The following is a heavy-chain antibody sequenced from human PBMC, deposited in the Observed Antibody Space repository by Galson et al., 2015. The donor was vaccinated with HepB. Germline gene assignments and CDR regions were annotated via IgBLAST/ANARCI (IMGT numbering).Heavy chain of an antibody. V-gene: IGHV3-7*05. J-gene: IGHJ6*02. CDR2: IKEDGSEK. CDR3: ARVKRGEWYSFYYYGMDV. Sequence: SLKTFRPGSEITLSKYWMKWVRPAPGKGLEWGANIKEDGSEKNYVDSVKGRFTISRDNPQNSLYLQMNSLRTEDTAIYYWARVKRGEWYSFYYYGMDVWGQGTTVTVSS. CDR1: EITLSKYW. D-gene: IGHD3-10*01.